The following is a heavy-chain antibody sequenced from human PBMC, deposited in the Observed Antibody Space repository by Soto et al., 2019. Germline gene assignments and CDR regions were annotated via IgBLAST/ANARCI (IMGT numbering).Heavy chain of an antibody. CDR1: GGSFSGYY. V-gene: IGHV4-34*01. CDR2: INHSGST. CDR3: AREGGDIVEVPAAIPGPDAFDI. Sequence: QVQLQQWGAGLLKPSETLSLTCAVYGGSFSGYYWSWIRQPPGKGLEWIGEINHSGSTNYNPSLKSRVTISVDTSKNQFSLKLSSVTAADTAVYYCAREGGDIVEVPAAIPGPDAFDIWGQGTMVTVSS. J-gene: IGHJ3*02. D-gene: IGHD2-2*01.